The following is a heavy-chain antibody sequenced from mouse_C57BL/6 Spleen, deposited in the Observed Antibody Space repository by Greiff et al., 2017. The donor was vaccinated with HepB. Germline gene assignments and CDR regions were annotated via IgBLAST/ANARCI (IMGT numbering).Heavy chain of an antibody. D-gene: IGHD1-1*01. V-gene: IGHV5-6*01. CDR3: ARHLTTGYAMDY. Sequence: EVQGVESGGDLVKPGGSLKLSCAASGFTFSSYGMSWVRQTPDKRLEWVATISSGGSYTYYPDSVKGRFTISRDNAKNTLYLQMSSLKSEDTAMYYCARHLTTGYAMDYWGQGTSVTVSS. J-gene: IGHJ4*01. CDR1: GFTFSSYG. CDR2: ISSGGSYT.